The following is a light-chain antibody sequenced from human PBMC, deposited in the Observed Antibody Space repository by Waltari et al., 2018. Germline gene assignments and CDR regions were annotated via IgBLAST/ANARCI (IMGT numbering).Light chain of an antibody. V-gene: IGLV2-14*01. Sequence: QSALTQPASVSGSPGQSITISCTGTSSDVGGYNYVSWYQQHPGKAPKLMIYDVSNRRSGVSNVCPGSKSGNTASLTIAGLQAEDEADYYCSSFTSSSTWVFGGGTELTVL. CDR1: SSDVGGYNY. J-gene: IGLJ3*02. CDR3: SSFTSSSTWV. CDR2: DVS.